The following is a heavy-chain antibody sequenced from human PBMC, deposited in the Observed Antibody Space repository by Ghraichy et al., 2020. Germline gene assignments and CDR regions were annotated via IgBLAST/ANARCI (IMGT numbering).Heavy chain of an antibody. CDR1: GFTLSRYS. D-gene: IGHD4-23*01. Sequence: GGSLRLSCVASGFTLSRYSFNWVRQAPGKGLEWVSYITSSSRTKSYADSVKGRFTISRDNAKNSLYLQMNSLRDEDTAVYYCARGSKVVRFYYYDALDVWGHGTTVTVSS. CDR3: ARGSKVVRFYYYDALDV. CDR2: ITSSSRTK. J-gene: IGHJ6*02. V-gene: IGHV3-48*02.